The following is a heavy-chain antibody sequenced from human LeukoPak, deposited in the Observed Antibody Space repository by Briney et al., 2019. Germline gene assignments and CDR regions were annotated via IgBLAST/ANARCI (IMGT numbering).Heavy chain of an antibody. CDR2: IYHSGST. Sequence: SETLSLTCTVSGYSISSGYYWGWIRQPPGKGLEWIGSIYHSGSTYYNPSLKSRVTISVDTSKNQFSLKLTSVTAADTAVYYCARSFTDNFFFENWGQGTLVTVSS. D-gene: IGHD1-1*01. CDR1: GYSISSGYY. CDR3: ARSFTDNFFFEN. V-gene: IGHV4-38-2*02. J-gene: IGHJ4*02.